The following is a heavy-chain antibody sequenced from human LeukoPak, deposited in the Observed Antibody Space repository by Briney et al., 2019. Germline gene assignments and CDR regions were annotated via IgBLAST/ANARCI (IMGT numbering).Heavy chain of an antibody. CDR1: GFTFSSYA. D-gene: IGHD3-16*02. J-gene: IGHJ4*02. CDR3: AKADVWGSYRQLGLDY. V-gene: IGHV3-23*01. Sequence: PGGSLRLSCAASGFTFSSYAMSWVRQAPGKGLEWVSAISGSGGSTYYADSVKGRFTISRDNSKNTLYLQMNSLRAEDTAVYYCAKADVWGSYRQLGLDYWGQGTLVTVSS. CDR2: ISGSGGST.